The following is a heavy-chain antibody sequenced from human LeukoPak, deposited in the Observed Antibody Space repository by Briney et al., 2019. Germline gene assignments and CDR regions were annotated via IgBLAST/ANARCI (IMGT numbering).Heavy chain of an antibody. CDR1: GYTFTSYG. CDR3: AEKSSGSSGYDY. CDR2: ISAYNGNT. D-gene: IGHD1-26*01. J-gene: IGHJ4*02. Sequence: ASVKVSCKASGYTFTSYGIGWVRQAPGLGLEWMGWISAYNGNTKFAQKFQGRVTMTTDTSTTTAYMELRSLRSDDTAVYYCAEKSSGSSGYDYWGQGTLVTVSS. V-gene: IGHV1-18*01.